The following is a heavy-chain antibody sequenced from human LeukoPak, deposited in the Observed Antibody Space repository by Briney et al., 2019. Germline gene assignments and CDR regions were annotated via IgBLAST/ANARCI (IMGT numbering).Heavy chain of an antibody. D-gene: IGHD6-19*01. J-gene: IGHJ4*02. CDR3: ARSGSGWFDY. CDR1: GFIVSSNF. Sequence: GGSLRLSCAASGFIVSSNFMSWVRQAPGKGLEWVSVIYAGGDTYYADSVKGRFTISRDNFKNTVYLQMNSLRAEDTGMYYCARSGSGWFDYRGQGTLVTVS. V-gene: IGHV3-53*01. CDR2: IYAGGDT.